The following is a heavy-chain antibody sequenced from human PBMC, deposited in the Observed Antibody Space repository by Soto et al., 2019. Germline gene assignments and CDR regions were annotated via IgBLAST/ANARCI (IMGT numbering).Heavy chain of an antibody. Sequence: SETLSLTCTVSGGSISSYYWTCIRQPPGKGLEWVGYIDYSGSTNYNPSLKSRVTISVDTSKNQFSLKLSSVTAADTAVYYCARLGSGSYYDYYYYMDVWDKGTTVTVSS. CDR3: ARLGSGSYYDYYYYMDV. CDR1: GGSISSYY. J-gene: IGHJ6*03. CDR2: IDYSGST. D-gene: IGHD3-10*01. V-gene: IGHV4-59*08.